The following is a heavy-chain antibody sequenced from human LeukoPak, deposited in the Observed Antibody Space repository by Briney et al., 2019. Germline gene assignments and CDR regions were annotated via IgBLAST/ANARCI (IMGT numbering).Heavy chain of an antibody. V-gene: IGHV1-2*02. CDR1: GYTFTAYY. CDR2: INPSNGGT. Sequence: ASVNVSCKASGYTFTAYYMHWVRQAPRQGLEWMGWINPSNGGTNYAQKFQGRVTMTRDTSISTAYMELSRLRSDDTAVYYCARGGGYCSGGSCYVFYYAMDVWGQGTTVTVSS. CDR3: ARGGGYCSGGSCYVFYYAMDV. D-gene: IGHD2-15*01. J-gene: IGHJ6*02.